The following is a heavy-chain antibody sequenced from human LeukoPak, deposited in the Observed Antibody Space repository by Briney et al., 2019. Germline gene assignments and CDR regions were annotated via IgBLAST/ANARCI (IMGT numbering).Heavy chain of an antibody. CDR2: ISSSSSYT. CDR1: GFPFSDYY. V-gene: IGHV3-11*06. CDR3: ARSRYYGSGIVDV. J-gene: IGHJ6*02. D-gene: IGHD3-10*01. Sequence: PGGSLRLSCAASGFPFSDYYMSWIRQGPGKGLEWVSYISSSSSYTNYADSVKGRFTISRDNAKNSLYLQMNSLRAEDTAVYYCARSRYYGSGIVDVWGQGTTVTVSS.